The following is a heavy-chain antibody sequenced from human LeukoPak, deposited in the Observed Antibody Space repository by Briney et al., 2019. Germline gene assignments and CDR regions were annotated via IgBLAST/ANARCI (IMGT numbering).Heavy chain of an antibody. D-gene: IGHD1-1*01. CDR3: ARVAKERVGGVYYFDY. J-gene: IGHJ4*02. CDR2: IGTAGDT. Sequence: PGGSLRLSCAASGFTFSDYDMHWVPHATGKGLEWVSAIGTAGDTYYTGAVKGRFTISRENAKNSLYLQMNSLRAGDRAVYYCARVAKERVGGVYYFDYWGQGTLVTVSS. V-gene: IGHV3-13*01. CDR1: GFTFSDYD.